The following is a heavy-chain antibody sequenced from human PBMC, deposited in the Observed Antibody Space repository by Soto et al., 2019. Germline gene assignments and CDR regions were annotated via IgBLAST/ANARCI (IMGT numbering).Heavy chain of an antibody. Sequence: EVQLVESGGGLVQPGRSLRLSCAASGFTFDDYAMHWVRQAPGKGLEWVSGISWNSGSIGYADSVKGRFTISRDNAKNSLYLQMNSLRAEDTALYYCAKDRGYSGYEDAFDIWGQGTMVTVSS. CDR3: AKDRGYSGYEDAFDI. V-gene: IGHV3-9*01. CDR2: ISWNSGSI. CDR1: GFTFDDYA. J-gene: IGHJ3*02. D-gene: IGHD5-12*01.